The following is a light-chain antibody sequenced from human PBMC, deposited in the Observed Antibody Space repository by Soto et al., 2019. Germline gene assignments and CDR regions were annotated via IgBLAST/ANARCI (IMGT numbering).Light chain of an antibody. V-gene: IGKV1-39*01. CDR2: AAS. J-gene: IGKJ3*01. CDR3: QQSFSTPRVT. Sequence: DFQMTQSPSSLSASVGDRVTITCRASQSIRNYLNWYQQKPGKAPKLLISAASSLQSGVPSRFSGSGSETDFTLTISSLQPEDFATYYCQQSFSTPRVTFGPGTKVDIK. CDR1: QSIRNY.